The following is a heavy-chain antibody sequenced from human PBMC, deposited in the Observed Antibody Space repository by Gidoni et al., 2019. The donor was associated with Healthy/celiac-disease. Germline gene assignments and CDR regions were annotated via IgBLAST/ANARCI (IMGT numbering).Heavy chain of an antibody. Sequence: EVQLLESGGGLVQPGGYLRLSCAASGFTFSSYAMSWVRQAPGKGLEWVSAISGSGGSTYYADSVKGRFTISRENYKNTLYLQMNSLRAEDTAVYYCARAPIVVVPAAHYYYYGMDVWGQGTTVTVSS. D-gene: IGHD2-2*01. CDR3: ARAPIVVVPAAHYYYYGMDV. CDR2: ISGSGGST. CDR1: GFTFSSYA. V-gene: IGHV3-23*01. J-gene: IGHJ6*02.